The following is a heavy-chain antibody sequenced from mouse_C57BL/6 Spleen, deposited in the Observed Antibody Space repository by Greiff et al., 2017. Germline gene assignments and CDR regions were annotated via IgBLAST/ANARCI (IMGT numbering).Heavy chain of an antibody. CDR1: GYTFTDYD. Sequence: QVQLQQSGAELVRPGASVTLSCKASGYTFTDYDMHWVKQTTVHGLEWIGAIDPETGGTAYNQKFKGKAILTADTSSSTAYMELRSLTSEDSAVDDFTRGDYGRSYVRDYFDYWGQGTTLTVSS. J-gene: IGHJ2*01. V-gene: IGHV1-15*01. CDR2: IDPETGGT. CDR3: TRGDYGRSYVRDYFDY. D-gene: IGHD1-1*01.